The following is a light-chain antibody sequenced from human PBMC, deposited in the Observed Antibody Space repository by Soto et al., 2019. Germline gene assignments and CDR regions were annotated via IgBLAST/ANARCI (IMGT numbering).Light chain of an antibody. J-gene: IGKJ1*01. CDR3: QRYGTSPT. V-gene: IGKV3D-15*01. CDR2: DAS. CDR1: QSVDND. Sequence: IVMTHSPATLSVSPLNRATLSCRASQSVDNDLAWYQQKPGQPPRLLIYDASTRATGTPARFSGSGFGTDFTLTISSLEPEDFAVYFCQRYGTSPTFGQGTKVDIK.